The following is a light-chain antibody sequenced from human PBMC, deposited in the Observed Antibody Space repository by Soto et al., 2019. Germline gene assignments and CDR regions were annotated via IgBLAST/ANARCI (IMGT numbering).Light chain of an antibody. CDR1: QSVSSN. CDR2: DAS. J-gene: IGKJ1*01. V-gene: IGKV3-11*01. CDR3: QQRSKWPWT. Sequence: VVMTQSPATLSVSPGERATLSCRASQSVSSNLAWYQQKPGQAPRLLIYDASNRATGIAPRFRGSGSGTDFTLTISRVEHDAFIVYFCQQRSKWPWTFGQGTKVDIK.